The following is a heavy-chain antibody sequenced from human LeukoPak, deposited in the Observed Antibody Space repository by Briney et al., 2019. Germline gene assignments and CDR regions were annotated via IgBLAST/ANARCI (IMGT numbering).Heavy chain of an antibody. D-gene: IGHD1-1*01. V-gene: IGHV5-51*01. CDR1: GYSFTSYW. CDR2: IYPGDSDT. CDR3: ARRSTGTTHYYYAMDV. Sequence: GESLKISCKGSGYSFTSYWIGWVRQMPGKGLEWMGIIYPGDSDTRYSPSFQGQVTISADKSISTAYLQWSSLKASDTAIYYCARRSTGTTHYYYAMDVWGQGTTVTVSS. J-gene: IGHJ6*02.